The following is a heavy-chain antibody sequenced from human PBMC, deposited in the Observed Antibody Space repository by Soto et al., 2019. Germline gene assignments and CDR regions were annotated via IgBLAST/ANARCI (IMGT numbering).Heavy chain of an antibody. CDR3: AGHSSPSDYGMDV. D-gene: IGHD6-13*01. Sequence: GESLKISCKGSVYSFTSYWISWVRQMPGKGLEWMGRIDPSDSYTNYSPSFQGHVTISADKSISTAYLQWSSLKASDTAMHYCAGHSSPSDYGMDVWGQGTTVTVS. CDR1: VYSFTSYW. CDR2: IDPSDSYT. J-gene: IGHJ6*02. V-gene: IGHV5-10-1*01.